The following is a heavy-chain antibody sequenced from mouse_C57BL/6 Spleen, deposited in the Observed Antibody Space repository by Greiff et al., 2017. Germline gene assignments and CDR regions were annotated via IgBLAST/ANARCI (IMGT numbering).Heavy chain of an antibody. Sequence: QVQLQQPGAELVMPGASVKLSCKASGYTFTSYWMHWVKQRPGQGLEWIGEIDPSDSYTNYNEKLKGKSTLTVDKSSSTAYMQLSSLTAEDSAVYYCARVYYSNSSYWYFDVWGTGTTVTVSS. CDR2: IDPSDSYT. CDR3: ARVYYSNSSYWYFDV. D-gene: IGHD2-5*01. J-gene: IGHJ1*03. CDR1: GYTFTSYW. V-gene: IGHV1-69*01.